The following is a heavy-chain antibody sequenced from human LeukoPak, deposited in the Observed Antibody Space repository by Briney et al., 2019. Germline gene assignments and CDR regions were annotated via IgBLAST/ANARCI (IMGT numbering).Heavy chain of an antibody. J-gene: IGHJ5*02. CDR3: ARGRNLRNQLLSLNWFDP. CDR1: GYTFTSYD. Sequence: ASVKVSCMASGYTFTSYDINWVRQATGQGLEWMGWMNPNSGNTGYAQKFQGRVTITRNTSISTAYMELSSLRSEDTAVYYCARGRNLRNQLLSLNWFDPWGQGTLVTVSS. V-gene: IGHV1-8*01. CDR2: MNPNSGNT. D-gene: IGHD2-2*01.